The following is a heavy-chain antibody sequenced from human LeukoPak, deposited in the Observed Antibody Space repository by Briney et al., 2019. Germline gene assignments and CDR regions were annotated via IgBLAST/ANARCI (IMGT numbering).Heavy chain of an antibody. D-gene: IGHD6-13*01. CDR3: ARRAGYSSSWYYFDY. CDR1: GYRFTDYW. J-gene: IGHJ4*02. Sequence: AESLKISCKGSGYRFTDYWIGWVRQMPGKGLEWMGIIYPGDSDTRYSPSFQGQVTISVDKSVSTAYMQWSSLKASDTAMYYCARRAGYSSSWYYFDYWGQGTLVTVSS. CDR2: IYPGDSDT. V-gene: IGHV5-51*01.